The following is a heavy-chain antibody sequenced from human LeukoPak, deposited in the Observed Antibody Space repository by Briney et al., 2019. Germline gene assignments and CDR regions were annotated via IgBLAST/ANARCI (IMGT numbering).Heavy chain of an antibody. V-gene: IGHV1-2*02. J-gene: IGHJ4*02. CDR3: ARDVDPYCNFGSCYDY. D-gene: IGHD2-15*01. CDR2: ISPHSGDV. CDR1: GYSFTANY. Sequence: ASVTVSCKASGYSFTANYIHWVRQAPGQGLEWMGWISPHSGDVRSAQKFQGRVTMTSDTSITTAYMQLSSLTSDDTAVYYCARDVDPYCNFGSCYDYWGQGTLVTVSS.